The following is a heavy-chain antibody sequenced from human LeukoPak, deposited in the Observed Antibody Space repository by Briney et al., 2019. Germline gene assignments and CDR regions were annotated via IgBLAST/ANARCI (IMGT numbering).Heavy chain of an antibody. Sequence: GESLRLSCAASGFTFSSFGMHWVRPVPGKGLEWVALISYDGGDQFYEDAVKGRFTISRDNSNNTLYLQMSSLRAEDTAVHYCAKGLPHSVRWYYFEYWGGGTVVTVSS. CDR1: GFTFSSFG. J-gene: IGHJ4*02. CDR3: AKGLPHSVRWYYFEY. V-gene: IGHV3-30*18. CDR2: ISYDGGDQ. D-gene: IGHD6-13*01.